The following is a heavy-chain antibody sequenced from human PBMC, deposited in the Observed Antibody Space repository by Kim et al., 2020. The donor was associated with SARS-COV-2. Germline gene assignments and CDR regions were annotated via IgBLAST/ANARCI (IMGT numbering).Heavy chain of an antibody. D-gene: IGHD2-15*01. CDR3: ARVFHGGLIDY. Sequence: THYYQTSQGRVTITRDRSASTAYMELSSLGSEDTAVYYCARVFHGGLIDYWGQGTLVTVSS. V-gene: IGHV1-3*01. CDR2: T. J-gene: IGHJ4*02.